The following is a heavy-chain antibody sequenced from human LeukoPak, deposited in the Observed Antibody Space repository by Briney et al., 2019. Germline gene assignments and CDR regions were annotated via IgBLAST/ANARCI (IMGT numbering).Heavy chain of an antibody. V-gene: IGHV7-4-1*02. J-gene: IGHJ5*02. D-gene: IGHD1-1*01. CDR1: GYTFTSYA. Sequence: GASVKVSCKASGYTFTSYAMNWVRQAPGQGLEWMGWINTNTGNPTYAQGFTGRFVFSLDTSVSTAYLQISSLKAEDTAVYCCARAKYNWNDGGNWFDPWGQGTLVTVSS. CDR2: INTNTGNP. CDR3: ARAKYNWNDGGNWFDP.